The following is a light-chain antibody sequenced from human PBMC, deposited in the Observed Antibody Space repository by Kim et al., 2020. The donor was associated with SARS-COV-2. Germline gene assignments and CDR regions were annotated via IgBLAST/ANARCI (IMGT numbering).Light chain of an antibody. V-gene: IGLV3-1*01. CDR2: QDT. Sequence: SVSPGQPASITFSGDKLGDKYACWYQQKPGQSPVLVIYQDTKRPSGIPERFSGSNSGNTATLAISGTQAMDEADYYCQAWDSSTKVFGTGTKVTVL. J-gene: IGLJ1*01. CDR1: KLGDKY. CDR3: QAWDSSTKV.